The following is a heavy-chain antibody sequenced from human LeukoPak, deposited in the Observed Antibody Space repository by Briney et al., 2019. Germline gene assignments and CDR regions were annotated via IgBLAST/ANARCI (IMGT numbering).Heavy chain of an antibody. CDR2: ISTSGST. J-gene: IGHJ4*02. Sequence: PSETLSLTCTVSGGSVSSGSYYWTWIRQPAGKGLEWIGRISTSGSTNYNPSLKSRVTMSLDTPKNQFSLKLSSVTAADTAVYYCAREFSYWGQGTLVTVSS. CDR1: GGSVSSGSYY. V-gene: IGHV4-61*02. CDR3: AREFSY.